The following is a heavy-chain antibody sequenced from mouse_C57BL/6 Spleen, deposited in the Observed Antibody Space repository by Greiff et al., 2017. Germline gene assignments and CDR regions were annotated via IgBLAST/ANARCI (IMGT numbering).Heavy chain of an antibody. Sequence: EVKLVESGPGLVKPSQSLSLTCSVTGYSITSGYYWNWIRQFPGNKLEWMGYISYDGSNNYNPSLKNRISITRDTSKNQFFLKLNSVTTEDTATYYCARGGSRDLYWYFDVWGTGTTVTVSS. CDR3: ARGGSRDLYWYFDV. CDR2: ISYDGSN. D-gene: IGHD1-1*01. V-gene: IGHV3-6*01. CDR1: GYSITSGYY. J-gene: IGHJ1*03.